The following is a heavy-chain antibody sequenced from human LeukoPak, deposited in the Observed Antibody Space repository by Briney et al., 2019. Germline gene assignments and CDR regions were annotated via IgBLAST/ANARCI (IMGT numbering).Heavy chain of an antibody. V-gene: IGHV4-34*01. Sequence: SGGSLRLSCAASGFTFSSYAMSWIRRPPGKGLEWIGEINHSGSTNYNPSLKSRVTISVDTSKNQFSLKLSSVTAADTAVYYCARLGRKVWVAVAGSGTGFDYWGQGTLVTVSS. CDR3: ARLGRKVWVAVAGSGTGFDY. J-gene: IGHJ4*02. D-gene: IGHD6-19*01. CDR1: GFTFSSYA. CDR2: INHSGST.